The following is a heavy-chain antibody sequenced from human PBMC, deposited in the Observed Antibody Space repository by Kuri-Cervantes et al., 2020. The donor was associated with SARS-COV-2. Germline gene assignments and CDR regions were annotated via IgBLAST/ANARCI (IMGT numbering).Heavy chain of an antibody. CDR3: ARPHGYGIYYFDY. D-gene: IGHD5-12*01. V-gene: IGHV1-46*01. J-gene: IGHJ4*02. CDR2: INPSGGST. CDR1: GYTFTSYY. Sequence: GGSLRLSCKASGYTFTSYYMHWVRQAPGQGLEWMGIINPSGGSTSYAQKFQGRVTMTRDTSTSIVYMELSSLRSEDTAVYYCARPHGYGIYYFDYWGQGTLVTVSS.